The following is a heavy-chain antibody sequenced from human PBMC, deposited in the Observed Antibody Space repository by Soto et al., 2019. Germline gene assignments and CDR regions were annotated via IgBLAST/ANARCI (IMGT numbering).Heavy chain of an antibody. D-gene: IGHD3-3*01. CDR1: GFTFSSYA. Sequence: QVQLVESGGGVVQPGRSLRLSCAASGFTFSSYAMHWVRQAPGKGLEWVAVISYDGSNKYYADSVKGRFTISRDNSKNTLYLQMNSLRAEDTAVYYCAKGYDFGSGYHTPGYWGQGTLVTVSS. V-gene: IGHV3-30-3*01. J-gene: IGHJ4*02. CDR3: AKGYDFGSGYHTPGY. CDR2: ISYDGSNK.